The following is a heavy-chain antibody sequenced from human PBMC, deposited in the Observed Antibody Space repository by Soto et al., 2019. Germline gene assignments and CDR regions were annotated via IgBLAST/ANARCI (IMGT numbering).Heavy chain of an antibody. Sequence: EVQLVESGGGLVQPGGSLRLSCVASGFTFSSHWMSWVRQGPGKGLEWVANIKEDGSEEYYVDSVKGRFTISRDNAKNSLFLQMDSLRVEDMAVYYCARGGTYYFDHWGQGTLVTVSS. CDR3: ARGGTYYFDH. V-gene: IGHV3-7*01. CDR1: GFTFSSHW. J-gene: IGHJ4*02. CDR2: IKEDGSEE.